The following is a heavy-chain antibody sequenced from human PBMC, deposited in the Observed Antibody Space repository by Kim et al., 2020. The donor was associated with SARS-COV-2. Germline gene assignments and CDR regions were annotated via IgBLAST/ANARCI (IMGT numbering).Heavy chain of an antibody. V-gene: IGHV1-69*13. Sequence: SVKVSCKASGGTFSSYAISWVRQAPGQGLEWMGGIIPIFGTANYAQKFQGRVTITADESTSTAYMELSSLRSEDTAVYYCARDLLRYFDWLFQSSYYYGMDVWGQGTTVTVSS. J-gene: IGHJ6*02. D-gene: IGHD3-9*01. CDR3: ARDLLRYFDWLFQSSYYYGMDV. CDR1: GGTFSSYA. CDR2: IIPIFGTA.